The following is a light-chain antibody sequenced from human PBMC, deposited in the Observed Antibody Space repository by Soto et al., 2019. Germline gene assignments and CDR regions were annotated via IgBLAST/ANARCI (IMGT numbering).Light chain of an antibody. Sequence: DIQMTQSPTSLSASVGDRVTITCRASQAIRNFVAWYQQKPGKAPKLLIYAASTLQSGVPSRFSGSGSGTDFTLTINSLQPKDVATYSCQKYSSVPVFGPGTKVEIK. CDR2: AAS. V-gene: IGKV1-27*01. CDR3: QKYSSVPV. CDR1: QAIRNF. J-gene: IGKJ3*01.